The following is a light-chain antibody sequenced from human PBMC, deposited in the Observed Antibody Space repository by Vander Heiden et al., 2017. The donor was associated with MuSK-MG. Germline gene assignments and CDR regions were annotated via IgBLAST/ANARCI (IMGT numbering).Light chain of an antibody. CDR2: AAS. Sequence: DIQMTQSPSSLSASVGDRVTITCRASQRISSYLNWYQQKGGRAPKLLIYAASSLESGVPSRFSGRGSGTDFSLTITSLQPEDFATYYCRQSDSLPQTFGQRTKVEIK. V-gene: IGKV1-39*01. J-gene: IGKJ1*01. CDR3: RQSDSLPQT. CDR1: QRISSY.